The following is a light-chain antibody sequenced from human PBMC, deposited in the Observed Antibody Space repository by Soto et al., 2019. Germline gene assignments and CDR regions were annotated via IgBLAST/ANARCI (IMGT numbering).Light chain of an antibody. Sequence: EIVMTQSPATLSVSPGERATLSCRASRSVSSNLAWYQQKPGQAPRLLIYGASTRATGIPARFSGSGSGTEFTLIISSLQSEDFAVYSCQQYNGWPLTFGGGTNVEFK. J-gene: IGKJ4*01. CDR1: RSVSSN. CDR2: GAS. V-gene: IGKV3-15*01. CDR3: QQYNGWPLT.